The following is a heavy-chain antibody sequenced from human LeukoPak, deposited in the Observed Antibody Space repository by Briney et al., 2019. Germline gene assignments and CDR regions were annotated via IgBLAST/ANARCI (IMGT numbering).Heavy chain of an antibody. J-gene: IGHJ4*02. V-gene: IGHV4-34*01. D-gene: IGHD2-2*01. CDR3: TRAVCSSASCYAGGSIDC. Sequence: SETLSLTCAVYGGSFSDYYWSWIRQPPGNGLEWLAEINHGGSTNYNPSLKSRVTISVDTSKNQFSLRLSSVTAADTAVYYCTRAVCSSASCYAGGSIDCWGQGTLVTVSS. CDR2: INHGGST. CDR1: GGSFSDYY.